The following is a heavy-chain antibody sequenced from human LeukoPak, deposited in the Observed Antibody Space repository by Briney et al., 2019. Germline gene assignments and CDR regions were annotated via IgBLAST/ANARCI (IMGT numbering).Heavy chain of an antibody. CDR3: TTYGSGDAFDI. CDR1: GFTFSNTW. D-gene: IGHD6-19*01. J-gene: IGHJ3*02. Sequence: GGSLRLSCAASGFTFSNTWMSWGRQAPGKGLEWVGRIKSKTDGGTTDYAAPVKGRFTISRDDSKNTLYLQMNSLKTEDTAVYYCTTYGSGDAFDIWGQGTVVTVSS. V-gene: IGHV3-15*01. CDR2: IKSKTDGGTT.